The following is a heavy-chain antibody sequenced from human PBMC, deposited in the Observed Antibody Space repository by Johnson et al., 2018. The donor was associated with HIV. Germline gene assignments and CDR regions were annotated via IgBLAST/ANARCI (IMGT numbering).Heavy chain of an antibody. V-gene: IGHV3-7*05. Sequence: EVQLVESGGGLVQPGGSLRLSCAASGFTFSSYWMSWVRQAPGKGLEWVANIKQDGSEKYYVDSVKGRFTISRDNAKNSLYLQMNSLRAEDTAVYYCARDRPSNWVRSNDDVLDIWGQGTMVTVSS. CDR3: ARDRPSNWVRSNDDVLDI. J-gene: IGHJ3*02. CDR1: GFTFSSYW. CDR2: IKQDGSEK. D-gene: IGHD5-12*01.